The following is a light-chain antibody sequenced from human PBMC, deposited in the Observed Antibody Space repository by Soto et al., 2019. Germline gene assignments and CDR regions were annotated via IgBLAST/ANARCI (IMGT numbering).Light chain of an antibody. CDR1: QGIRNY. J-gene: IGKJ3*01. Sequence: DIQMTQSPTSLYASVGDRDTITCRASQGIRNYVAWYQQIPGKAPKLLNYAASTLQSGVPSRFSGSGSGTDFTLTINGLQPEDVATYSCQKYSSVPVFGPGTKVEIK. V-gene: IGKV1-27*01. CDR2: AAS. CDR3: QKYSSVPV.